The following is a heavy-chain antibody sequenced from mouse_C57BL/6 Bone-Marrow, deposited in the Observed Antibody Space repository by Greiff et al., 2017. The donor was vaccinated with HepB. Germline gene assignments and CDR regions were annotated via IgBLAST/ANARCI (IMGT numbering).Heavy chain of an antibody. CDR3: ASQTGTGYAMDY. V-gene: IGHV7-3*01. Sequence: EVQLQESGGGLVQPGGSLSLSCAASGFTFTDYYMSWVRQPPGKALEWLGFIRNKANGYTTEYSASVKGRFTISRDNSQSILYLQMNALRAEDSATYYCASQTGTGYAMDYWGQGTSVTVSS. D-gene: IGHD4-1*01. J-gene: IGHJ4*01. CDR2: IRNKANGYTT. CDR1: GFTFTDYY.